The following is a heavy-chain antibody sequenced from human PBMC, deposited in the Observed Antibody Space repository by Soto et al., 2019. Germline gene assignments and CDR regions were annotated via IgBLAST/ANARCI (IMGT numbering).Heavy chain of an antibody. Sequence: PGGSLRLSCAASGFTFSLFWMHWVRQAPGKGLEWVSAISGSGGSTYYADSVKGRFTISRDNSKNTLYLQMNSLRAEDTAVYYCAKNIRQAYYGSGSYGEDAFDIWGQGTMVTVSS. V-gene: IGHV3-23*01. J-gene: IGHJ3*02. CDR2: ISGSGGST. CDR1: GFTFSLFW. D-gene: IGHD3-10*01. CDR3: AKNIRQAYYGSGSYGEDAFDI.